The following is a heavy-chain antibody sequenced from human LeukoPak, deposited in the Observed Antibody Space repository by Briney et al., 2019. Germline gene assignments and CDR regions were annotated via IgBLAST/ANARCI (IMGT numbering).Heavy chain of an antibody. CDR1: VYTFTSYG. V-gene: IGHV1-18*01. J-gene: IGHJ4*02. D-gene: IGHD3-22*01. Sequence: ATVKVSCKASVYTFTSYGMSWVRQAPGQGLEGMGCISAKNGNTNYAQKLEGRVTMPTDTSTSTAYMELRSLRSDDTAVYYCARDQRGVVVTTVFDYWGQGTLVTLSS. CDR3: ARDQRGVVVTTVFDY. CDR2: ISAKNGNT.